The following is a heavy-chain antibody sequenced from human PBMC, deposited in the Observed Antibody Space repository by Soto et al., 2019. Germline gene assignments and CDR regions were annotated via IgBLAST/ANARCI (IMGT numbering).Heavy chain of an antibody. CDR1: GFTFSDYY. V-gene: IGHV3-11*06. D-gene: IGHD2-2*01. Sequence: PGGSLRLSCAASGFTFSDYYMSWIRQAPGKGLEWVSYISSSSSYTNYADSVKGRFTISRDNAKNSLYLQMNSLRAEDTAVYYCARDCSSTSCSYYYGMDVWGQGTTVTV. J-gene: IGHJ6*02. CDR2: ISSSSSYT. CDR3: ARDCSSTSCSYYYGMDV.